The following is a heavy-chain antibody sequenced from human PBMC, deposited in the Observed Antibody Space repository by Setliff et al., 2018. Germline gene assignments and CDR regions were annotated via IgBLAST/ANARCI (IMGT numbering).Heavy chain of an antibody. Sequence: PGGSLRLSCVASGFTFNYHAMSWLRQAPGKGLEWVAGISGSGGSTYYADFVKGRYTISRDNSKKTLYLKMNSLRIEDAALYYCAREESIAVTAAYNWFDPWGQGTLVTVSS. CDR1: GFTFNYHA. CDR3: AREESIAVTAAYNWFDP. V-gene: IGHV3-23*01. J-gene: IGHJ5*02. D-gene: IGHD6-19*01. CDR2: ISGSGGST.